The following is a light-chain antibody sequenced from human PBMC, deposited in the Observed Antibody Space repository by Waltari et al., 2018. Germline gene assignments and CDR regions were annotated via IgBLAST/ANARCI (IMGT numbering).Light chain of an antibody. CDR3: QTWDTNTAVT. V-gene: IGLV3-1*01. CDR1: KLGDKY. J-gene: IGLJ2*01. Sequence: SYELTQPPSVSVSPGQTALITCPGTKLGDKYTSWDQQKAGQSPLLVISHVRKRPSGIPERFSGSSSGNTATLIISDTQAVDEADYYCQTWDTNTAVTFGGGTTLTVL. CDR2: HVR.